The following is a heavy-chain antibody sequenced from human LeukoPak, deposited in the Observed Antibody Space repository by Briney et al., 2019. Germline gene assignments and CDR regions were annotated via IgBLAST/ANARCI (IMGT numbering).Heavy chain of an antibody. CDR2: IYSGDTT. D-gene: IGHD5-24*01. V-gene: IGHV3-66*01. CDR1: GFTFSSYS. Sequence: GGSLRLSCVASGFTFSSYSMNWVRQAPGEGLEWVSVIYSGDTTHYADSVKGRFVISRDNSKNTLYLQMNSLRAEDTAVYYCAMATRWLNFDYWGQGTLVTVSS. CDR3: AMATRWLNFDY. J-gene: IGHJ4*02.